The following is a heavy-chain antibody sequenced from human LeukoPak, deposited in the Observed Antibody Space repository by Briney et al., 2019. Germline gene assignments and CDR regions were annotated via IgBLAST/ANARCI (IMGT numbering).Heavy chain of an antibody. CDR3: QCSSGWLGGY. CDR2: MSGSGDST. CDR1: GFTFSSYA. D-gene: IGHD6-19*01. Sequence: GGSLRLSCAASGFTFSSYAMTWVRQAPGKGLEWVSAMSGSGDSTYYADSVKGRFTMSRDNSKNTLYLQMNSLRAEDTAVYYCQCSSGWLGGYWGQGTLVTVSS. J-gene: IGHJ4*02. V-gene: IGHV3-23*01.